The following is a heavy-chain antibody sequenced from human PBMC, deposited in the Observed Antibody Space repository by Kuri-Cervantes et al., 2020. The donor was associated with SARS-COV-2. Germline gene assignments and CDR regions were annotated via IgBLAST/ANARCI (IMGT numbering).Heavy chain of an antibody. V-gene: IGHV3-7*05. CDR1: GFTFSSYW. J-gene: IGHJ4*02. CDR2: IKQDGSEK. D-gene: IGHD3-9*01. CDR3: ARDRRPHMYDILTGCFRPFDY. Sequence: GESLKISCAASGFTFSSYWMSWVRQAPGKGLEWVANIKQDGSEKYYVDSVKGRFTISRDNAKNSLCLQMNSLRAEDTAVYYCARDRRPHMYDILTGCFRPFDYWGQGTLVTVSS.